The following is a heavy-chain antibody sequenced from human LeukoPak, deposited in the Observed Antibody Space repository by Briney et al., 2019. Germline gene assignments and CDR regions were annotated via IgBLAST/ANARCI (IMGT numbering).Heavy chain of an antibody. V-gene: IGHV3-23*01. Sequence: PWGSLKLSCTASGFTFSNYSMSWVRQAPGKGLEWVSSISGIGGSTYYADSVKGRFTITSDNSKNTLYLQMNSLRSEGTAVYYCVKDHGSGRILFDYWGRGTLVVVSA. CDR2: ISGIGGST. CDR1: GFTFSNYS. J-gene: IGHJ4*02. CDR3: VKDHGSGRILFDY. D-gene: IGHD3-3*01.